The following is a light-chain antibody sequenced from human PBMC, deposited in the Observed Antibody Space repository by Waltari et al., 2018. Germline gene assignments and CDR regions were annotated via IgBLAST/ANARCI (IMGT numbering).Light chain of an antibody. V-gene: IGKV1-NL1*01. CDR1: QGITND. CDR3: QHYYSSPHT. J-gene: IGKJ2*01. Sequence: DIQVTQSPSSLSASVGDRVTITCRASQGITNDLAWYQQKPGETPKLLISEASSLQSGIPSRFSGSGSGTDFILTISSLQSEDSATYYCQHYYSSPHTFGQGTKVEVK. CDR2: EAS.